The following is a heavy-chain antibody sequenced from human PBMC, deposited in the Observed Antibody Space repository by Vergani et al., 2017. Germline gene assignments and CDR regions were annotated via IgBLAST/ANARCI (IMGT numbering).Heavy chain of an antibody. CDR2: ISGSGDST. Sequence: EVQLLESGGGLAQPGGSLRVSCAASGFTFSNYAMSWVRQAPGKGLEWVSSISGSGDSTYYADSVKGRFAISRDNSKNTVYLQMNSLRVEDTAIYYCAKDPATSMGFGGQGILVTVSS. V-gene: IGHV3-23*01. J-gene: IGHJ4*01. CDR3: AKDPATSMGF. D-gene: IGHD5-18*01. CDR1: GFTFSNYA.